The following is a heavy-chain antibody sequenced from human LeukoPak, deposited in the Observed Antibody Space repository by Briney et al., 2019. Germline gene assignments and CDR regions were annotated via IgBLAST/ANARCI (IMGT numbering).Heavy chain of an antibody. D-gene: IGHD3-10*01. CDR2: IFYSGST. CDR3: ARTGYYASGSSYYYGMDV. J-gene: IGHJ6*02. CDR1: GGSINNFY. Sequence: SETLSLACTVSGGSINNFYWCWIRQPPGKGLEWIGYIFYSGSTNYNPSLESRVTISIDTSKNQFSLKVNSLSVADTAVYYCARTGYYASGSSYYYGMDVWGQGTTVTVSS. V-gene: IGHV4-59*08.